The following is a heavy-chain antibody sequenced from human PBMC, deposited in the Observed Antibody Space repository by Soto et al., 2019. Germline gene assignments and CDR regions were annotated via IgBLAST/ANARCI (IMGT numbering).Heavy chain of an antibody. CDR2: INAGNGNT. Sequence: GASVKVSCKASGYTFTSYAMHWVRQAPGQRLEWMGWINAGNGNTKYSQKFQGRVTVTRDTSASTAYMELSSLRSEDTAVYYCARQVQIRVTFYYYYGMYVWGQGTTVTVSS. D-gene: IGHD2-21*02. J-gene: IGHJ6*02. CDR1: GYTFTSYA. V-gene: IGHV1-3*01. CDR3: ARQVQIRVTFYYYYGMYV.